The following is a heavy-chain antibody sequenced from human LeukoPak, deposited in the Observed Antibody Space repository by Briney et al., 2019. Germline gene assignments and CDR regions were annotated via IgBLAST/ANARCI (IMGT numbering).Heavy chain of an antibody. CDR1: GFTFSSYA. V-gene: IGHV3-23*01. D-gene: IGHD3-22*01. CDR2: ISGSGGST. CDR3: AKTEADYYYDSRGLGAFDI. Sequence: GGSLRLSCAASGFTFSSYAMSWVRQAPGKGLEWVSAISGSGGSTYYADSAKGRFTISRDNSKNTLYLQMNSLRAEDTAVYYCAKTEADYYYDSRGLGAFDIWGQGTMVTVSS. J-gene: IGHJ3*02.